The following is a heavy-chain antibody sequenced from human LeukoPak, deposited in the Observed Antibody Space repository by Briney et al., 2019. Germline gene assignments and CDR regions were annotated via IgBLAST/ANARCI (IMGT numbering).Heavy chain of an antibody. J-gene: IGHJ4*02. CDR1: GFTFSNYG. D-gene: IGHD6-19*01. CDR2: IWFDGRNK. V-gene: IGHV3-33*01. CDR3: AREWGPIAVSGGPGY. Sequence: PGGSLRLSCAASGFTFSNYGMHWVRQAPGKGLEWVALIWFDGRNKFHADSVKGRFTISRDNSKNPLFLQMNSRRAEDTAVYYCAREWGPIAVSGGPGYWGQGALVTVSS.